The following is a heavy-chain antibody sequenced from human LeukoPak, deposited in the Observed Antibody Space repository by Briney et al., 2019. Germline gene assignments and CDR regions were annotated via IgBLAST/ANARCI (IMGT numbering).Heavy chain of an antibody. V-gene: IGHV4-39*01. CDR3: ATQILLCHYF. Sequence: AEPQSLPCTLSGDSNNSSSDHCGSIRQPPAKGLEWIGSIFYSGSTYYNPSLKSRVTISVDTSTNQFSLKLSSVTAADTAVYYCATQILLCHYFWGQGTLVTVSS. D-gene: IGHD2/OR15-2a*01. CDR1: GDSNNSSSDH. J-gene: IGHJ4*02. CDR2: IFYSGST.